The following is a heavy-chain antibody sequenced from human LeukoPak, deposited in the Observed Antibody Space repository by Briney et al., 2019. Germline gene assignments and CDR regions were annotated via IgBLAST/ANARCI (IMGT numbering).Heavy chain of an antibody. D-gene: IGHD2-15*01. CDR3: LGYCSGGRCYSGGH. CDR2: VSTSGGST. CDR1: GFXFSTYA. J-gene: IGHJ4*02. V-gene: IGHV3-23*01. Sequence: PGGSLRLSCAASGFXFSTYAISWVRQAPGKGLEWVSTVSTSGGSTYYADSVKGRFTISRDNSKNTQYLQMNSLRAEDTAIYYCLGYCSGGRCYSGGHWGQGTLVTVSS.